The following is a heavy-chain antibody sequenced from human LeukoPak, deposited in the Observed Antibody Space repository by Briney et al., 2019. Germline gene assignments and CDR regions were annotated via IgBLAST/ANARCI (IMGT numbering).Heavy chain of an antibody. Sequence: PSETLSLTCTVSGGSISSYYWSWIRQPPGKGLEWIGYIYYSGSTNYNPSLKSRVTISVDTSKNQFSLKLSSVTAADTAVYYCARDVSYYYYYMDVWGKGTTVTISS. CDR2: IYYSGST. V-gene: IGHV4-59*01. J-gene: IGHJ6*03. CDR1: GGSISSYY. D-gene: IGHD2-8*01. CDR3: ARDVSYYYYYMDV.